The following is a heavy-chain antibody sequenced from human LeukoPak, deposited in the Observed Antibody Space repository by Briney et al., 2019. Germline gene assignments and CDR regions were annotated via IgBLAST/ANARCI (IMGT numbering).Heavy chain of an antibody. CDR2: IYPGDSDT. J-gene: IGHJ4*02. D-gene: IGHD2-15*01. V-gene: IGHV5-51*01. CDR1: GYSFTNYW. CDR3: TRRYCSGGSCYSVDY. Sequence: GESLQISCKGSGYSFTNYWIGWVRQMPGKGLEWMGIIYPGDSDTRYSPSFQGQVTISSDKSISTAYLQWSSLKASDTAMYYCTRRYCSGGSCYSVDYWGQGTLVTVSS.